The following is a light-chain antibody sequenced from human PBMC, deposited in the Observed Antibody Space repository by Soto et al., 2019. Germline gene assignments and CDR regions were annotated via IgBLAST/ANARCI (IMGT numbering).Light chain of an antibody. V-gene: IGLV1-40*01. CDR1: SSNIGAGYD. J-gene: IGLJ2*01. CDR2: GNS. Sequence: VLTQPPSVSGAPGQRVTISCTGSSSNIGAGYDVHWYQQLPGTAPKLLIYGNSNRPSGVPDRFSGSKSGTSASLAITGLQAEDEADYYCQSYDSSLSAYVVFGGGTKVTVL. CDR3: QSYDSSLSAYVV.